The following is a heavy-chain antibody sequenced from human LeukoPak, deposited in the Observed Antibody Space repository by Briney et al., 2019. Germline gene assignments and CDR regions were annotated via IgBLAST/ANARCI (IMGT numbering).Heavy chain of an antibody. Sequence: GGSLRLSCAASGFTFSSYAMSWVRQAPGKGLEWVSLINDSGGNTYYADSVKGRFTISRDNSKNTLFLQMSSLRAEDTAVYYCAKTSAGIRGGYFDYWGQGTLVAVSS. J-gene: IGHJ4*02. CDR2: INDSGGNT. V-gene: IGHV3-23*01. CDR3: AKTSAGIRGGYFDY. CDR1: GFTFSSYA. D-gene: IGHD3-10*01.